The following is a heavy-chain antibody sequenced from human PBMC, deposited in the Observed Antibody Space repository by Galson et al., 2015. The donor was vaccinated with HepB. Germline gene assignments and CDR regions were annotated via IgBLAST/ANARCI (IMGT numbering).Heavy chain of an antibody. CDR1: GGTFNSFS. CDR3: SRGGRGYRGDDYSYSFGMDV. D-gene: IGHD5-12*01. J-gene: IGHJ6*02. V-gene: IGHV1-69*02. Sequence: SVKVSCKASGGTFNSFSFNWVRQAPGQGLEWMGRIIPIIGITNYAQQFQGRVTITADKSTTTVYIDLSRLTSADTAVYYCSRGGRGYRGDDYSYSFGMDVWGQGTTVTVSS. CDR2: IIPIIGIT.